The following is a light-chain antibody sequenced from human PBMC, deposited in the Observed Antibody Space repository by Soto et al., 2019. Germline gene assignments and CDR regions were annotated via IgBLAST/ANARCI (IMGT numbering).Light chain of an antibody. J-gene: IGLJ1*01. CDR3: QSYDTGLSALV. Sequence: QPVLTQPPSVSGAPGQRVTISCIGSNSNFGAGYDVHWYKQLPGAAPKLVIHGNNNRPSGVPDRFSGSKSGTSASLAITGLQADDEADYFCQSYDTGLSALVFGTGTKVTVL. V-gene: IGLV1-40*01. CDR1: NSNFGAGYD. CDR2: GNN.